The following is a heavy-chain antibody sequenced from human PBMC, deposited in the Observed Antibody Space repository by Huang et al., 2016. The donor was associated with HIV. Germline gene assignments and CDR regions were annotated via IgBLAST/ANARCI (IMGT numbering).Heavy chain of an antibody. Sequence: EVQLVESGGTLIQPGRSLRLSCTASGFTFGAYGMSWFRQAPGEGGGWGGLMSSKAHGGKKEYAASVKGRFIVSRDDSKNIAYLRMSSLKTEDTAVYYCSTVGGGIDYIGYTSAYYATGGYWGQGTLVTVSS. CDR3: STVGGGIDYIGYTSAYYATGGY. J-gene: IGHJ4*02. CDR1: GFTFGAYG. CDR2: MSSKAHGGKK. D-gene: IGHD6-19*01. V-gene: IGHV3-49*03.